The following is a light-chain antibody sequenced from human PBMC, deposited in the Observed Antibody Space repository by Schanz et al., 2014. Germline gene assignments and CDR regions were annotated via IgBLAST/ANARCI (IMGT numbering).Light chain of an antibody. Sequence: QSVLTQPASVSGSPGQSITISCTGTSSDVGGYNLVSWYQRHPGQAPKLIIYEASKRPSGVSTRFSASRSGNTASLTISGLQADDEADYYCCSYAGSNIVYVFGTGTKLTVL. CDR1: SSDVGGYNL. CDR3: CSYAGSNIVYV. J-gene: IGLJ1*01. V-gene: IGLV2-23*01. CDR2: EAS.